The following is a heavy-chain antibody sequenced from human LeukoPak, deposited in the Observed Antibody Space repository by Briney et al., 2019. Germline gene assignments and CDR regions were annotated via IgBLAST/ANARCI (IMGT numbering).Heavy chain of an antibody. CDR3: ARGRGQRYYDFWSGTYYFDY. CDR2: INYSGST. V-gene: IGHV4-34*01. CDR1: GGSFSGYY. J-gene: IGHJ4*02. Sequence: SETLSLTCAVYGGSFSGYYWSWIRQPPGKGLEWIGEINYSGSTNYNPSLKSRVTISVDTSKNQFSLKLSSVTAADTAVYYCARGRGQRYYDFWSGTYYFDYWGQGTLVTVSS. D-gene: IGHD3-3*01.